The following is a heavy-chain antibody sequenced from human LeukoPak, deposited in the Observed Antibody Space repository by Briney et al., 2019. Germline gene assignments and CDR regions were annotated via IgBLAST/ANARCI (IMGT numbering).Heavy chain of an antibody. CDR3: ARLADTAMDYFDY. V-gene: IGHV5-51*01. D-gene: IGHD5-18*01. CDR1: GNTFVNYW. Sequence: GESLKISCQASGNTFVNYWIAWVRQMPGKGLEWMGIIYPGDSDTRYSPSFQGQVTISADKSISTAYLQWSSLKASDTAMYYCARLADTAMDYFDYWGQGTLVTVSS. J-gene: IGHJ4*02. CDR2: IYPGDSDT.